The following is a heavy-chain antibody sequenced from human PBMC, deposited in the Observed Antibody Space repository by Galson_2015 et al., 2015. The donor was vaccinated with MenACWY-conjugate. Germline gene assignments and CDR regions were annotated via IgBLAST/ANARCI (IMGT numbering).Heavy chain of an antibody. CDR2: ISSNGGST. J-gene: IGHJ4*02. D-gene: IGHD3-22*01. V-gene: IGHV3-64D*06. CDR1: GFPFSSYA. Sequence: LRLSCAASGFPFSSYAMHWVRQAPGKGLEYVSAISSNGGSTYYADSVKGRFTISRDNSKNTLYLQMSSLRAEDTAVYYCVKEAGDSSGYGHFDYWGQGTLVTVSS. CDR3: VKEAGDSSGYGHFDY.